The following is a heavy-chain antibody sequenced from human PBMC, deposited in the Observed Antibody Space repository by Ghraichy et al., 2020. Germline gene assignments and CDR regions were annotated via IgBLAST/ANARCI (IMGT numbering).Heavy chain of an antibody. CDR2: INPSGGST. V-gene: IGHV1-46*01. J-gene: IGHJ4*02. D-gene: IGHD3-3*01. CDR3: ARDGFPIEYYDFWSGYSPLDY. Sequence: ASVKVSCKASGYTFTSYYMHWVRQAPGQGLEWMGIINPSGGSTSYAQKFQGRVTMTRDTSTSTVYMELSSLRSEDTAVYYCARDGFPIEYYDFWSGYSPLDYWGQGTLVTVSS. CDR1: GYTFTSYY.